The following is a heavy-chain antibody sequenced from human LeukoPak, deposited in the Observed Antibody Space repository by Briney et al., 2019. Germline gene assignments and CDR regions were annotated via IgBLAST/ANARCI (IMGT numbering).Heavy chain of an antibody. CDR3: ARDEKYQLLGAFDI. Sequence: PGGSLRLSCAASGFTFSSYAMHWVRQAPGKGLEWVAVISYDGSNKYYADSVKGRFTISRDNSKNTLYLQMNSLRAEDTAVYYCARDEKYQLLGAFDIWGQGTMVTVSS. D-gene: IGHD2-2*01. J-gene: IGHJ3*02. CDR1: GFTFSSYA. V-gene: IGHV3-30-3*01. CDR2: ISYDGSNK.